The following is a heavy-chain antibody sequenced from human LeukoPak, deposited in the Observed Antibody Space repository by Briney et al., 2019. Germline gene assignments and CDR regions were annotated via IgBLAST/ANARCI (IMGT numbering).Heavy chain of an antibody. CDR2: IYPGDSDT. Sequence: GESLKISCKGSGYSFTSYWIGWVRQMPGKGLEWMGIIYPGDSDTRYSPSFQGQVTISADKSISTAYLQWSSPKASDTAMYYCARAGYSSGWPFDYWGQGTLVTVSS. J-gene: IGHJ4*02. CDR1: GYSFTSYW. CDR3: ARAGYSSGWPFDY. D-gene: IGHD6-19*01. V-gene: IGHV5-51*01.